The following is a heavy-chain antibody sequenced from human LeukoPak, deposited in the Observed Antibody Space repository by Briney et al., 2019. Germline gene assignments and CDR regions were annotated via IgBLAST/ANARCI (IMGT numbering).Heavy chain of an antibody. CDR2: LSPDGGTI. D-gene: IGHD6-19*01. V-gene: IGHV3-74*01. J-gene: IGHJ4*02. Sequence: GGSLRLSCAASGFTFRSYEMTWVRQAPGKGLVWVSRLSPDGGTIDYSDSVRGRFTISRDNAKDTLYLQMNSLRVGDTAVYYCATAGQWRFDSWGLGTLVTVSS. CDR3: ATAGQWRFDS. CDR1: GFTFRSYE.